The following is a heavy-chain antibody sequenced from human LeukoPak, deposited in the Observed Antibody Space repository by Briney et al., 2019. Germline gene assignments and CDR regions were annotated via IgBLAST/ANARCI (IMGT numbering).Heavy chain of an antibody. CDR2: ISSSSSYI. CDR1: GFTFSSYS. D-gene: IGHD6-13*01. J-gene: IGHJ3*02. CDR3: ARDLGSSWPDAFDI. V-gene: IGHV3-21*01. Sequence: PGGSLRLSCAASGFTFSSYSMNWVRQAPGKGLEWVSSISSSSSYIYWADSVKGRFTISRDNAKNSLYLQMNSLRAEDTAVYYCARDLGSSWPDAFDIWGQGTMVTVSS.